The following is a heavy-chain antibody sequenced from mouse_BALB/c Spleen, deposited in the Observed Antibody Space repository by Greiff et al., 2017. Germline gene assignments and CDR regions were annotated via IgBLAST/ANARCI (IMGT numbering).Heavy chain of an antibody. V-gene: IGHV1-9*01. Sequence: VQLQQSGAELMKPGASVKISCKATGYTFSSYCIEWVKQRPGHGLEWIGEILPGSGSTNYNEKFKGKATFTADTSSNTAYMQLSSLTSEDSAVYYCARRNWPYAMDYWGQGTSVTVSS. CDR1: GYTFSSYC. CDR2: ILPGSGST. D-gene: IGHD4-1*01. J-gene: IGHJ4*01. CDR3: ARRNWPYAMDY.